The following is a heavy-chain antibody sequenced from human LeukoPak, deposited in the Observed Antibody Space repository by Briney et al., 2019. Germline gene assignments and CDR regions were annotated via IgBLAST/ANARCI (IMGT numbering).Heavy chain of an antibody. V-gene: IGHV7-4-1*02. CDR1: GYTFTSYS. J-gene: IGHJ2*01. Sequence: ASVKVSCKASGYTFTSYSMNWVRQAPGQGLEYMGWINTNTGNPTYAQGFTGRFVFPLDTSVSTAYLQISSLQAEDTAVYYCARDFPARDYYFDLWGRGTLVTVSS. CDR2: INTNTGNP. D-gene: IGHD4-11*01. CDR3: ARDFPARDYYFDL.